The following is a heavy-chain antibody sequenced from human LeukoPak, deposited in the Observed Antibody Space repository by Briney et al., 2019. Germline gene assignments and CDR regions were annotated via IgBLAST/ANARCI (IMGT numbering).Heavy chain of an antibody. D-gene: IGHD3-10*01. CDR3: ARRIRGYTYYYGSGSYGWFDP. CDR1: GGSISSYY. CDR2: IYYSGST. Sequence: SETLSLTCTVSGGSISSYYWSWIRQPPGKGLEWIGYIYYSGSTNYNPSLKSRVTISVDTSKNQFSLKLSSVTAADTAVYYCARRIRGYTYYYGSGSYGWFDPWGQGTLVTVSS. J-gene: IGHJ5*02. V-gene: IGHV4-59*01.